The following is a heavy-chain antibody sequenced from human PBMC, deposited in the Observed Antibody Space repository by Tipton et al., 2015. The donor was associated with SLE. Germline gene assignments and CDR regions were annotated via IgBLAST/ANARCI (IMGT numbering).Heavy chain of an antibody. J-gene: IGHJ3*02. V-gene: IGHV4-34*01. CDR3: ARESGGSCPDAFDI. CDR1: GGSFSGYY. CDR2: IYHSGST. Sequence: TLSLTCAVYGGSFSGYYWSWIRQPPGKGLEWIGEIYHSGSTNYNPSLKSRVTISVDKSKNQFSLKLSSVTAADTAVYYCARESGGSCPDAFDIWGQGTMVTVSS. D-gene: IGHD2-15*01.